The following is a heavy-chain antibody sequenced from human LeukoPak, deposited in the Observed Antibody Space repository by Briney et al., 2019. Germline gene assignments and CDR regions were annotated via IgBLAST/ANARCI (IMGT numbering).Heavy chain of an antibody. CDR1: GFTFSSYW. CDR3: ARDYYDSGSDY. D-gene: IGHD3-10*01. Sequence: GGSLRLSCAASGFTFSSYWMHWVRQAPGKGLLWVSRINSDGSSTTYADSVKGRFTISRDNAKNTLYLQMNSLRAEDTAAYYCARDYYDSGSDYWGQGTLVSVSS. J-gene: IGHJ4*02. CDR2: INSDGSST. V-gene: IGHV3-74*01.